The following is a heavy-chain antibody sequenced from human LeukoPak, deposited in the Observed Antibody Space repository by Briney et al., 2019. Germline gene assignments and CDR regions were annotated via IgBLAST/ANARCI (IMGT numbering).Heavy chain of an antibody. D-gene: IGHD1-1*01. V-gene: IGHV3-21*01. CDR3: ARDQLGADFDY. Sequence: GGSLRLSCAASGFTFSSYSMNWVRQAPGKGLEWVSSISSGSSYIYYADSVKGRFTISRDNAKNSLYLQMNSLRAEDTAVYYCARDQLGADFDYWGQGTLVTVSS. CDR1: GFTFSSYS. CDR2: ISSGSSYI. J-gene: IGHJ4*02.